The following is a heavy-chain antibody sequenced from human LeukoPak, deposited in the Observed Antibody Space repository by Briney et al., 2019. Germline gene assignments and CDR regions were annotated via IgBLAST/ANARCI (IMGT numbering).Heavy chain of an antibody. J-gene: IGHJ6*03. CDR1: GFIVSNSY. V-gene: IGHV3-66*01. CDR3: ARAVSPGGYSSSSPNGGYYYYYMDV. D-gene: IGHD6-6*01. Sequence: GGSLRLSCAASGFIVSNSYMTWVRQAPGKGLEWVSVIYGDGGTYYADSVKGRFTISRDNSKNTLYLQMNTLRAEDTAVYYCARAVSPGGYSSSSPNGGYYYYYMDVWGKGTTVTVSS. CDR2: IYGDGGT.